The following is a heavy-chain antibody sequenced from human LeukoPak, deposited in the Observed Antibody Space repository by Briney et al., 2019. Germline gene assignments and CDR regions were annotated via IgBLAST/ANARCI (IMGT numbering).Heavy chain of an antibody. CDR1: GFNFGVYG. V-gene: IGHV3-7*01. Sequence: PGTSLRLSCAASGFNFGVYGMHWVRQAPGKGLEWVANIKQDGSEKYYVDSVKGRFTISRDNAKNSLYLQMNSLRAEDTAVYYCARESSSGWYWFDPWGQGTLVTVSS. J-gene: IGHJ5*02. CDR3: ARESSSGWYWFDP. CDR2: IKQDGSEK. D-gene: IGHD6-19*01.